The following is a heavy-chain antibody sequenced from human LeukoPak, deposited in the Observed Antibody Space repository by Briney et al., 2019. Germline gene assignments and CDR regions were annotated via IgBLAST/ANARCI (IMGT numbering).Heavy chain of an antibody. V-gene: IGHV4-4*07. D-gene: IGHD1-26*01. CDR3: ARVGTSYPHVWYFDY. Sequence: SETLSLTCTVSGGSLSSYYWSWLRQPAGKGLEWIGRIYTSGSTNYNPSLKSRVTMSVDTSKNQFSLKLSSVTAADTAVYYCARVGTSYPHVWYFDYWGQGTLVTVSS. CDR2: IYTSGST. CDR1: GGSLSSYY. J-gene: IGHJ4*02.